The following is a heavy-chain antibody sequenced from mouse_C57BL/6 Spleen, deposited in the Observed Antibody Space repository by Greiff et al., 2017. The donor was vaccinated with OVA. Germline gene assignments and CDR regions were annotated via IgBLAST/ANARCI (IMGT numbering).Heavy chain of an antibody. D-gene: IGHD4-1*01. CDR3: ARSKELGQNYFDY. CDR1: GYTFTDYN. CDR2: INPNNGGT. J-gene: IGHJ2*01. V-gene: IGHV1-18*01. Sequence: SGPELVKPGASVKIPCKASGYTFTDYNMDWVKQSHGKSLEWIGDINPNNGGTIYNQKFKGKATLTVDKSSSTAYMELRSLTSEDTAVYYCARSKELGQNYFDYWGQGTTLTVSS.